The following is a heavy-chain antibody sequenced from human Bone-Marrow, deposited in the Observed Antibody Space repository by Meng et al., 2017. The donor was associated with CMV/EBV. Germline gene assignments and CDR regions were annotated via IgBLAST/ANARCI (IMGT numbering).Heavy chain of an antibody. D-gene: IGHD3-10*01. CDR1: GGSISSSSYY. CDR2: IYYSGST. J-gene: IGHJ3*01. Sequence: GSLRLSCTVSGGSISSSSYYWDWIRQPPGKGLEWIGSIYYSGSTYYNPSLKSRVTISVDTSKNQFSLKLSSVTAADTAVYYCARISGTYWGQGTMVTVSS. V-gene: IGHV4-39*07. CDR3: ARISGTY.